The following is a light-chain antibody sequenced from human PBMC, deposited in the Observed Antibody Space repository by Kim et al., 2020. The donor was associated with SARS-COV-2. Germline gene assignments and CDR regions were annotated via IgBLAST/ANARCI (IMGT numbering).Light chain of an antibody. CDR3: QVWHSGSNHWV. V-gene: IGLV3-21*04. CDR2: YDV. J-gene: IGLJ3*02. CDR1: NIGSKA. Sequence: SYELTQPPSLSVAPGATARITCEEDNIGSKAVHWYQQRPGQAPVLVIYYDVDRPSGIPERFSGPNSGTAATLTITRVEPGDEADYYCQVWHSGSNHWVFG.